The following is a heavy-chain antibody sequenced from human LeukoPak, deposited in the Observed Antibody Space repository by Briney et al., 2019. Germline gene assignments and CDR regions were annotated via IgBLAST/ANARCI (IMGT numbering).Heavy chain of an antibody. Sequence: ASVKVSCKASGYTFTGYYMHWVRQAPGQGLEWMGWNNPNSGGTNYAQKFQGRVTMTRDTSISTAYMELSRLRSDDTAVYYCARDGDWNQRYDYWGQGTLVTVSS. CDR2: NNPNSGGT. J-gene: IGHJ4*02. CDR3: ARDGDWNQRYDY. CDR1: GYTFTGYY. V-gene: IGHV1-2*02. D-gene: IGHD1-1*01.